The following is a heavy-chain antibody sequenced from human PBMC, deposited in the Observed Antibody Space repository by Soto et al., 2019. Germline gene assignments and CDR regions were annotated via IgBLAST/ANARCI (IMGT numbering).Heavy chain of an antibody. D-gene: IGHD3-16*01. CDR3: ARDRLDYDYVY. CDR1: GYTFTSYA. J-gene: IGHJ4*02. V-gene: IGHV1-3*01. Sequence: ASVKVSCKASGYTFTSYAMHWVRQAPGQRLEWMGWVNAGNGNTKYPQKFQGRVTITRDTSASTAYMELSSLRSEDTAVYYCARDRLDYDYVYWRQGTLVTVSS. CDR2: VNAGNGNT.